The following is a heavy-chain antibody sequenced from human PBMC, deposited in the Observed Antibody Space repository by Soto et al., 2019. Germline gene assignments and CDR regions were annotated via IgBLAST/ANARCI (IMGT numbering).Heavy chain of an antibody. J-gene: IGHJ4*02. V-gene: IGHV3-15*07. Sequence: VESGGGLVKPGGSLRLSCAASGPGFSAAWMKWVRQAPGKGLEGVGRIKSKGGGETKDYAAPVKGRFTISRDDSKNTVYLQMDSLKTDDTAVYYCTHQGDFYDRLDSWGQGTLVTVSS. CDR1: GPGFSAAW. CDR2: IKSKGGGETK. D-gene: IGHD3-22*01. CDR3: THQGDFYDRLDS.